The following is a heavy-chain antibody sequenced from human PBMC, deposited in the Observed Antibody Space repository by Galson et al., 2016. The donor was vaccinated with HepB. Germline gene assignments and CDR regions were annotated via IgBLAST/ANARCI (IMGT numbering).Heavy chain of an antibody. D-gene: IGHD3-9*01. CDR2: ITPSGTFA. V-gene: IGHV3-11*06. CDR1: GFTFSDCY. Sequence: SLRLSCAASGFTFSDCYMAWIRQAPGKALEWISYITPSGTFANYADSVRGRFTISRDNANNLFYVQLNSLRVEDTAVYYCARGASGYDISRGSPASDYWGQGALVTVSS. CDR3: ARGASGYDISRGSPASDY. J-gene: IGHJ4*02.